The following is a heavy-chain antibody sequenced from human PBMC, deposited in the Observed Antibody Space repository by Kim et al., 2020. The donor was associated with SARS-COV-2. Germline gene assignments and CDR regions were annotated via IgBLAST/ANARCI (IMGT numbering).Heavy chain of an antibody. D-gene: IGHD6-19*01. CDR1: GFTFNTYA. CDR2: IRDSGGST. Sequence: GWSLRLSCAASGFTFNTYAMSWVRQAPGKGLEWVSGIRDSGGSTKYADSVKGRFSISRDNSKNTLYLQMDSLRAEDTAVYYCAKVTSGSSGWFEYFHHWGQGTLVTVSS. V-gene: IGHV3-23*01. CDR3: AKVTSGSSGWFEYFHH. J-gene: IGHJ1*01.